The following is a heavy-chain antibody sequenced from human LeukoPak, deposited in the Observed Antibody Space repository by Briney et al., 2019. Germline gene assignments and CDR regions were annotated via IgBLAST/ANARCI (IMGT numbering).Heavy chain of an antibody. J-gene: IGHJ6*04. CDR1: GFTFWNYA. CDR3: AITGYYYYYGMDV. Sequence: PGGSLRLSCVASGFTFWNYAVGWVRQAPGKGLEWVSAISGSGGSTYYADSVKGRFTISRDNSKNTLYLQMNSLRAEDTAVYYCAITGYYYYYGMDVWGKGTTVTVSS. V-gene: IGHV3-23*01. CDR2: ISGSGGST.